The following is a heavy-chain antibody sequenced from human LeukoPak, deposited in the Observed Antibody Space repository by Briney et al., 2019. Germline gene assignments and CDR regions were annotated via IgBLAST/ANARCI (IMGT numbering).Heavy chain of an antibody. Sequence: GGSLRLSCAASGFTFDAFGMTWVRQAPGKGLEWVSAIRGDAGSTGYADSVKGRFTISRDNAKNSLYLQMNSLRVEDTALYYCTRVWAWGSGNYFDNWGQGTLVTVSS. CDR3: TRVWAWGSGNYFDN. V-gene: IGHV3-20*04. D-gene: IGHD7-27*01. J-gene: IGHJ4*02. CDR2: IRGDAGST. CDR1: GFTFDAFG.